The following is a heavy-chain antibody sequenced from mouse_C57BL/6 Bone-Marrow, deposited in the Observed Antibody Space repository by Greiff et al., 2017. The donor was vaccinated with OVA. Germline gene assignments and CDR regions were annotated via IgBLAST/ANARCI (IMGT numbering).Heavy chain of an antibody. CDR3: ARAGTGTKGYYFDY. V-gene: IGHV5-17*01. J-gene: IGHJ2*01. CDR1: GFTFSDYG. Sequence: EVKLVESGGGLVKPGGSLKLSCAASGFTFSDYGMHWVRQAPEKGLEWVAYISSGSSTIYYADTVKGRFTISRDNAKNTLFLQMTSLRSEDTAMYYCARAGTGTKGYYFDYWGQGTTLTVSS. CDR2: ISSGSSTI. D-gene: IGHD4-1*01.